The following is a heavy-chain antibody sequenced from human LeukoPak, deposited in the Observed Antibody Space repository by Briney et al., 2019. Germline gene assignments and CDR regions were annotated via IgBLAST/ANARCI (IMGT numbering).Heavy chain of an antibody. CDR3: ARVTGGSKARSYYDFWSGYYPYNWFDP. D-gene: IGHD3-3*01. CDR2: IYYSGST. J-gene: IGHJ5*02. CDR1: GGSISSHY. Sequence: SETLSLTCTVSGGSISSHYWSWIRQPPGKGLEWIGYIYYSGSTNYNPSLKSRVTISVDTSKNQFSLKLSSVTAADTAVHYCARVTGGSKARSYYDFWSGYYPYNWFDPWGQGTLVTVSS. V-gene: IGHV4-59*11.